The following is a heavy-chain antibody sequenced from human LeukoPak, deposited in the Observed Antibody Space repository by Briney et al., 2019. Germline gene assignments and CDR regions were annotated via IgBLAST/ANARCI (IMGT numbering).Heavy chain of an antibody. Sequence: SETLSLTCTVSGGSISSSSYYWGRIRQPPGKGLEWIGSNSGSTSYNPSLKSRVTISVDTSKNQFSLKLSSVTAADTAVYYCARGVTLIVVVIHDWYFDLWGRGTVFTVSS. V-gene: IGHV4-39*01. CDR1: GGSISSSSYY. CDR3: ARGVTLIVVVIHDWYFDL. CDR2: NSGST. D-gene: IGHD3-22*01. J-gene: IGHJ2*01.